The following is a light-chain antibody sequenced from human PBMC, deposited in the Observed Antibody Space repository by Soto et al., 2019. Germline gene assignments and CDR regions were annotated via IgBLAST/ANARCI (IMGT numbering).Light chain of an antibody. J-gene: IGLJ2*01. CDR2: EVV. V-gene: IGLV2-14*01. CDR3: TSFTTTEVI. CDR1: SSDFGYDC. Sequence: QSALTQPASVSGSPGQSITISCTGTSSDFGYDCVSWYQQHPDKAPKLLIYEVVNRPSGISSRFSASKSGNTASLTISGLQADDEADYYCTSFTTTEVIFGGGTKVTVL.